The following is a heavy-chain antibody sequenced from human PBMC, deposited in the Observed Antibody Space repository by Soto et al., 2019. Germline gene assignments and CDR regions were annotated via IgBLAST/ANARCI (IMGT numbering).Heavy chain of an antibody. D-gene: IGHD2-15*01. V-gene: IGHV4-59*01. CDR1: GGSISPFY. J-gene: IGHJ4*02. Sequence: SETLSLTRTVSGGSISPFYWSWVRQPPGKGLEWIGYLYYSGSTNYNPSLKSRVTISVDASKNQVSLRLTSVTAADTAVYYCARVGGVAARTFDYWGQGTVVTVSS. CDR2: LYYSGST. CDR3: ARVGGVAARTFDY.